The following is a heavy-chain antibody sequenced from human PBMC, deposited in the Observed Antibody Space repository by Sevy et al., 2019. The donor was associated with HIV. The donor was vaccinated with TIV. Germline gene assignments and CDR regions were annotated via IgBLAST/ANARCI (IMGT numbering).Heavy chain of an antibody. CDR2: INPGNGNT. V-gene: IGHV1-3*01. CDR1: GYTFTSYA. Sequence: ASVKVSCKASGYTFTSYAIHWVRQAPGQRLEWMGWINPGNGNTKYSQKFQGRVTITRDTSVSTTYMELSSLRSEDTAVYYCARSVIPTAIFDYWGRGTLVTVSS. J-gene: IGHJ4*02. CDR3: ARSVIPTAIFDY. D-gene: IGHD2-2*01.